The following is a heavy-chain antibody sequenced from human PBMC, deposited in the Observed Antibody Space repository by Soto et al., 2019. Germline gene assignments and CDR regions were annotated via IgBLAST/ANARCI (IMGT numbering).Heavy chain of an antibody. V-gene: IGHV3-53*01. J-gene: IGHJ4*01. CDR2: IYSGGST. CDR1: GFTVSDNY. D-gene: IGHD6-19*01. CDR3: AKEGRIAVAGSTRYYFDY. Sequence: PGGSLRLSCAASGFTVSDNYMNWVRQAPGKGLEWVSVIYSGGSTYYTDSVKGRFTISRDNSKNTLYLQMNSLRAEDTAVYYCAKEGRIAVAGSTRYYFDYWGHGTLVTVSS.